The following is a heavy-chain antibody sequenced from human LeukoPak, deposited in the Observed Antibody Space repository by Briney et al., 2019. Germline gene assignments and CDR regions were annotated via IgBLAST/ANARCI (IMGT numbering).Heavy chain of an antibody. V-gene: IGHV1-2*02. D-gene: IGHD3-22*01. CDR3: ARDYYDSSGGFDP. J-gene: IGHJ5*02. CDR1: GYTFTGYY. CDR2: INPNSGGT. Sequence: ASVTVSCKPSGYTFTGYYMHWVRQAPGQGLEWMGWINPNSGGTNYAQKFQGRVTMNRDTSISTAYMELSRLRSDDTAVYYCARDYYDSSGGFDPWGQGTLGTVSA.